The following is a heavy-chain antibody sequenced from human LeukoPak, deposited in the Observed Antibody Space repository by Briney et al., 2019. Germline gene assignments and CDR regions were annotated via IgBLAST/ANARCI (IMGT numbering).Heavy chain of an antibody. Sequence: GASVKVSCKASGYTFTSYGISWVRQAPGQGLEWMGWISAYNGNTNYAQKFQGRVTMTRDMSTSTVYMDLSSLRSEDTAVYYCARYGHSPYFDDWGQGTLVTVSS. D-gene: IGHD4-17*01. CDR3: ARYGHSPYFDD. J-gene: IGHJ4*02. CDR1: GYTFTSYG. CDR2: ISAYNGNT. V-gene: IGHV1-18*01.